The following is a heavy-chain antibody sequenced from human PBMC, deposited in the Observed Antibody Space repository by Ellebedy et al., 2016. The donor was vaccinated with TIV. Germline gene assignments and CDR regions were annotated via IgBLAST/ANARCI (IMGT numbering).Heavy chain of an antibody. J-gene: IGHJ3*01. V-gene: IGHV1-8*01. CDR2: MNPNSGNT. CDR1: GYNFTSYD. Sequence: AASVKVSCKASGYNFTSYDINWVRQATGQGLEWMGWMNPNSGNTGYAQKFQGRDTMTRNTYISTAYMELSSLRSEETAVYFGAKGPLDYCGGDCYTNDAFDVWGQGTMVAVSS. D-gene: IGHD2-21*02. CDR3: AKGPLDYCGGDCYTNDAFDV.